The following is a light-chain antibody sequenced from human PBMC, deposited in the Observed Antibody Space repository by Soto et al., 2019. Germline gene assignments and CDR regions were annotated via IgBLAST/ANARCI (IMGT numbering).Light chain of an antibody. CDR1: QSVCSSS. Sequence: EIVLTQSPGTLSLSPGEGATLSCRAGQSVCSSSLAWYQLKAGQTPRLLIYGASSRATGFPGSFSGSGSGTDFTLQISRMEHGDFAVYYCQEYGSSLFGPGTKVDIQ. CDR2: GAS. V-gene: IGKV3-20*01. J-gene: IGKJ3*01. CDR3: QEYGSSL.